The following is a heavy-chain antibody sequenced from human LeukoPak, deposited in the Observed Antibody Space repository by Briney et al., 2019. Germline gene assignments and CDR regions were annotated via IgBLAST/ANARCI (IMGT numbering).Heavy chain of an antibody. CDR2: IIPIFGTA. D-gene: IGHD4-17*01. J-gene: IGHJ3*02. CDR3: AREATVYGDYDAFDI. CDR1: GGTFSSYA. V-gene: IGHV1-69*13. Sequence: EASVKVSCKASGGTFSSYAISWVRQAPGQGLEWMGGIIPIFGTANYAQKFQGRVTITADESTSTAYMELSSLRSEDTAVYYCAREATVYGDYDAFDIWGQGTMITVSS.